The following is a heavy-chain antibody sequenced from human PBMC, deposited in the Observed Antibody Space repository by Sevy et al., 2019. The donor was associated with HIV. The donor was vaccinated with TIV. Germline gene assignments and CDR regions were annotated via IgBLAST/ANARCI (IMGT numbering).Heavy chain of an antibody. CDR1: GFTFSDYY. CDR2: ISSSGSTI. CDR3: ARDRSIAARLGYYFDY. D-gene: IGHD6-6*01. V-gene: IGHV3-11*01. Sequence: GESLRLSCAASGFTFSDYYMSWIRQAPGKGLEWVSYISSSGSTIYYADSVKGRFTISRDNVKNSLYLQMNSLGAEDTAVYYCARDRSIAARLGYYFDYWGQGTLVTVSS. J-gene: IGHJ4*02.